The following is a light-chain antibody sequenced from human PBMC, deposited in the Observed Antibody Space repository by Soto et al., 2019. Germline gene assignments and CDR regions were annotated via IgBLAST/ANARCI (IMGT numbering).Light chain of an antibody. CDR1: QGISSY. V-gene: IGKV1-8*01. Sequence: AIRLTQSPSSLSASTGDRVTITCRASQGISSYLAWYQQKPGKAPKLLIYAASTLQSGLPSRFSGSGSGTDFTLTISCLQSEDFATYYCQHYNSYSEAFGQGTKVDIK. CDR3: QHYNSYSEA. CDR2: AAS. J-gene: IGKJ1*01.